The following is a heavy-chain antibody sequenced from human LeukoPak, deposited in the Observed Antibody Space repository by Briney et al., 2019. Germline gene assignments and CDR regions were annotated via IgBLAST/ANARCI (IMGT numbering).Heavy chain of an antibody. Sequence: GGSLRLSCAASGFTVSSNYMSWVRQAPGKGLEWVSVIYGGGSTYYADSVKGRFSISRDTSKNAVYLQMNSLRAEDTAVYYCARAQFYHDSSTYGPDYWGQGTLATVS. CDR2: IYGGGST. D-gene: IGHD3-22*01. V-gene: IGHV3-53*01. CDR3: ARAQFYHDSSTYGPDY. J-gene: IGHJ4*02. CDR1: GFTVSSNY.